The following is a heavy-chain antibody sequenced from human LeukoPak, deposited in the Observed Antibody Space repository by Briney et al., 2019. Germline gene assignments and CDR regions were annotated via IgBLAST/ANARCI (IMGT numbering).Heavy chain of an antibody. CDR3: ARDGGYSGYDWGCYFDY. J-gene: IGHJ4*02. D-gene: IGHD5-12*01. CDR2: IYYSGST. V-gene: IGHV4-31*03. CDR1: GGSISSGGYY. Sequence: SETLSLTCTVSGGSISSGGYYWSWIRQHPGKGLEWIGYIYYSGSTYYNPSLKSRVTISVDTSKNQFSLKLGSVTAADTAVYYCARDGGYSGYDWGCYFDYWGQGTLVTVSS.